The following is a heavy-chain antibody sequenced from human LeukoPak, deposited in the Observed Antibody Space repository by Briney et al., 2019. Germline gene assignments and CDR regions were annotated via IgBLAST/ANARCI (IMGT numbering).Heavy chain of an antibody. J-gene: IGHJ4*02. Sequence: SETLSLTCAVYGGSFSGYYWSWIRQPPGKGLEWIGEINHSGSTNYNPSLKSRVTISVDTSKNQFSLKLSSVTAADTAVYYCARVAVAGTRYYFDYWGQGTLVTVSS. CDR2: INHSGST. CDR3: ARVAVAGTRYYFDY. V-gene: IGHV4-34*01. CDR1: GGSFSGYY. D-gene: IGHD6-19*01.